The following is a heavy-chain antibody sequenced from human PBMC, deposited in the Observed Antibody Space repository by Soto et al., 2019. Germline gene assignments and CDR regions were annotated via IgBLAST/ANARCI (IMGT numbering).Heavy chain of an antibody. CDR2: IYYSGST. CDR3: ARHIYSPNAFER. V-gene: IGHV4-59*08. J-gene: IGHJ3*02. CDR1: GGSISSYY. Sequence: SETLSLTCTVSGGSISSYYWSWIRQPPGKGLEWIGYIYYSGSTNYNPSLKSRVTISVDTSKNQFSLKLSSVTAADTAVCYCARHIYSPNAFERWGQGTMVTVSS. D-gene: IGHD2-21*01.